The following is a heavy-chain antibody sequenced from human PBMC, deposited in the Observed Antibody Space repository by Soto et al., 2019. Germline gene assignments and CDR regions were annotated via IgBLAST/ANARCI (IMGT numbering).Heavy chain of an antibody. CDR3: AKDGPLTTHYYYYYMDV. Sequence: GGSLRLSCAASGFTFSSYGMHWVRQAPGKGLEWVAVISYDGSNKYYADSVKGRFTISRDNSKNTLYLQMNSLRAEDTAVYYCAKDGPLTTHYYYYYMDVWGKGTTVTVSS. D-gene: IGHD4-4*01. V-gene: IGHV3-30*18. CDR1: GFTFSSYG. J-gene: IGHJ6*03. CDR2: ISYDGSNK.